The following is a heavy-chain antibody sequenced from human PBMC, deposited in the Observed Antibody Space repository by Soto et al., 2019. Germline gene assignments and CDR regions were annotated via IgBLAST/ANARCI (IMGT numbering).Heavy chain of an antibody. CDR1: GGSFSGYY. D-gene: IGHD6-19*01. V-gene: IGHV4-34*01. CDR3: ARSESFYSSGRYVRY. Sequence: SETLSLTCAVYGGSFSGYYWSWIRQPPGKGLEWIGEINHSESTNYNPSLKSRVTISVDTSKDQFSLKLSSVTAADTAVYYCARSESFYSSGRYVRYWGQGTLVTVSS. CDR2: INHSEST. J-gene: IGHJ4*02.